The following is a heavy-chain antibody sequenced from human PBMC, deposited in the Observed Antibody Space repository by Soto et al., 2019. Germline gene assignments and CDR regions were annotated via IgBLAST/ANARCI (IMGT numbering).Heavy chain of an antibody. V-gene: IGHV1-3*01. CDR1: GYTFTSYD. Sequence: ASVKVSCKASGYTFTSYDINWVRQAPGQGLEWMGWINASNGNTSYSQKFQGRVTMTRDTSASTAYMELSSLRSEDTAVYYCARDLAPYSSSYYYSGMDVWGQGTTVTVSS. CDR3: ARDLAPYSSSYYYSGMDV. CDR2: INASNGNT. J-gene: IGHJ6*02. D-gene: IGHD6-6*01.